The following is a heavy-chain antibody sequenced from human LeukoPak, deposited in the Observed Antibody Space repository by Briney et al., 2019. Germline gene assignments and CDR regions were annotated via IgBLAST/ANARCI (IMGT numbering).Heavy chain of an antibody. CDR1: GDSITSYY. CDR3: ARRINYFDY. Sequence: SETLSLTCTVSGDSITSYYWSWIRQPPGKGLEWIGYIYYSGITHYHPSLKSRFTTSVDTSKSQFSLKLSSVTAADAAVDFCARRINYFDYWGQGILVTVSS. J-gene: IGHJ4*02. CDR2: IYYSGIT. V-gene: IGHV4-59*08. D-gene: IGHD2-15*01.